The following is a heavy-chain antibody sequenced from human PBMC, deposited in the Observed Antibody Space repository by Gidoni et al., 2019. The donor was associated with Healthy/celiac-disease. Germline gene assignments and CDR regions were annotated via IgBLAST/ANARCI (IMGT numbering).Heavy chain of an antibody. CDR1: GGSISSGGYS. CDR3: ARRNEWFGESGMRYYYYGMDV. D-gene: IGHD3-10*01. V-gene: IGHV4-30-2*01. J-gene: IGHJ6*02. Sequence: QLQLQESGSGLVKPSQTLSLTCAVSGGSISSGGYSWSWIRQPPGKGLEWIGYIYHSGRTYYNPSLKSRVTISVDRSKNQFSLKLSSVTAADTAVYYCARRNEWFGESGMRYYYYGMDVWGQGTTVTVSS. CDR2: IYHSGRT.